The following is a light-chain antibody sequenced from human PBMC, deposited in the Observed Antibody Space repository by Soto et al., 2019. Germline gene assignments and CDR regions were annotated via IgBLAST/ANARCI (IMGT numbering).Light chain of an antibody. Sequence: EIVLTQSPGTLSLSPGERATLSCRASQSVSSTYLAWYQQKPGQAPRLLIYGASSRAAGIPDRFSGSASGTDFTLTISRLEPEDFAVYYCQQYGSSLTWTFGQGTKVEIK. CDR3: QQYGSSLTWT. CDR2: GAS. CDR1: QSVSSTY. V-gene: IGKV3-20*01. J-gene: IGKJ1*01.